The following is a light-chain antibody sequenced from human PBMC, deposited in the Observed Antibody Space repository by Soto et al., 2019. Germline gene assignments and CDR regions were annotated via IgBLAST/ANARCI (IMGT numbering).Light chain of an antibody. J-gene: IGKJ5*01. CDR2: DAS. V-gene: IGKV3-11*01. CDR1: QSVSSY. Sequence: ERVLTHAPAALSLYPGERATLSCRASQSVSSYLAWYQQKPGQAPRLLIYDASNRATGIPARFSGSGSGTDFTLTISSLEPEDFAVYYCQQRSNWPTTFGQGTRLEIK. CDR3: QQRSNWPTT.